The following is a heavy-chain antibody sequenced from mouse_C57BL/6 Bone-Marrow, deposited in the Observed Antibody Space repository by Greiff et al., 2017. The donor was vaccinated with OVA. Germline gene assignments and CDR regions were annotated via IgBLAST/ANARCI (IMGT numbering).Heavy chain of an antibody. CDR1: GFNIKNTN. J-gene: IGHJ1*03. CDR2: IDPANGNP. D-gene: IGHD1-1*01. V-gene: IGHV14-3*01. CDR3: AHSPYYSGSPEV. Sequence: VQLQQSVAELVRPGASVKLSCTASGFNIKNTNMHWVKQRPEQGLEWIGRIDPANGNPKYAPKFQGKATITADTSSNTAYLQLSSLTSEDTAIDYCAHSPYYSGSPEVWGTGTTVTVSS.